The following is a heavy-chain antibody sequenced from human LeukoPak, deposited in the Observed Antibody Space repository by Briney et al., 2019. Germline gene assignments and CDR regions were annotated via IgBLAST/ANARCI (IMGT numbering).Heavy chain of an antibody. Sequence: SETLSLTCAVYGGSFSGYYWSWIRQPPGKGLEWIGEINHSGSTNYNPSLKSRVTISVDTSKSQFSLKLSSVTAADTAVYYCARGSRRGRVGYSYGYYYWGQGTLVTVSS. CDR3: ARGSRRGRVGYSYGYYY. J-gene: IGHJ4*02. D-gene: IGHD5-18*01. CDR1: GGSFSGYY. V-gene: IGHV4-34*01. CDR2: INHSGST.